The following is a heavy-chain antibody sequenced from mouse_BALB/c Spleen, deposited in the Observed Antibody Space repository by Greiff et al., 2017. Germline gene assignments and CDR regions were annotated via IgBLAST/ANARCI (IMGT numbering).Heavy chain of an antibody. V-gene: IGHV5-17*02. Sequence: EVQLVESGGGLVQPGGSRKLSCAASGFTFSSFGMHWVRQAPEKGLEWVAYISSGSSTIYYADTVKGRFTISRDNPKNTLFLQMTSLRSEDTAMYYCARGEDYDVGYAMDYWGQGTSVTVSS. CDR3: ARGEDYDVGYAMDY. CDR1: GFTFSSFG. CDR2: ISSGSSTI. D-gene: IGHD2-4*01. J-gene: IGHJ4*01.